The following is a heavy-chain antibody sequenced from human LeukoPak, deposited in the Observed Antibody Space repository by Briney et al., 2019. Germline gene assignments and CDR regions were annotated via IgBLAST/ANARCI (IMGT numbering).Heavy chain of an antibody. CDR3: ARSFYFRVRGRVSAYYFDY. V-gene: IGHV1-8*02. D-gene: IGHD3-10*01. J-gene: IGHJ4*02. CDR1: GYTFTSSG. Sequence: AASVKVSCKASGYTFTSSGISWVRQATGQGLEWMGWMNPNSGNTGYAQKLQGRVTMTRNTSISTAYMELSSLRSEDTAVYYCARSFYFRVRGRVSAYYFDYWGQGTLVTVSS. CDR2: MNPNSGNT.